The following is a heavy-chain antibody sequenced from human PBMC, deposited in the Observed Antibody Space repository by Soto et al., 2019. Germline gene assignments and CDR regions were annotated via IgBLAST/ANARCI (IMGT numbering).Heavy chain of an antibody. J-gene: IGHJ6*02. D-gene: IGHD2-2*01. V-gene: IGHV3-30*04. CDR1: GFTFSDYA. CDR2: VAYDGRSK. Sequence: VQLVESGGGLIQPGESLRLSCAASGFTFSDYAMHWVRQAPGKGLEWVAVVAYDGRSKYYADSVKGRFTISRDNSRTTVYLQMNSLRDEDTAMYYCARDDILVIPGGSYNYGMDVWGHGTTVTVSS. CDR3: ARDDILVIPGGSYNYGMDV.